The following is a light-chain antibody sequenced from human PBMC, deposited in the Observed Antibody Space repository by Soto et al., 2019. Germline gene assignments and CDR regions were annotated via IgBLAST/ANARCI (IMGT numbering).Light chain of an antibody. Sequence: EIVLTQSPGTLSLSLGERATLSCRASQSVSSSYLAWYQQKPGQAPRLLIYGASSRATGIPDRFSGSGSGTDFTLTISSREPEDFVVYYCQQYGSSPPYTFGQGTKLEIK. CDR1: QSVSSSY. J-gene: IGKJ2*01. CDR2: GAS. V-gene: IGKV3-20*01. CDR3: QQYGSSPPYT.